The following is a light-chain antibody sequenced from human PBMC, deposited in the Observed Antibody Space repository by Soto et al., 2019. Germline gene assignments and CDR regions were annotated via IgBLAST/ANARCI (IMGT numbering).Light chain of an antibody. Sequence: EIVLTQSPGTLSLSPGESVTLSCRASQSVSSIYLAWYQQKPGQAPRLVIYATSSRATGIPDRFSGSGSGTYFTLTISRLEPEDFAVYYCQQYGNSPRYSFGQGTRLEIK. V-gene: IGKV3-20*01. CDR1: QSVSSIY. CDR2: ATS. J-gene: IGKJ2*03. CDR3: QQYGNSPRYS.